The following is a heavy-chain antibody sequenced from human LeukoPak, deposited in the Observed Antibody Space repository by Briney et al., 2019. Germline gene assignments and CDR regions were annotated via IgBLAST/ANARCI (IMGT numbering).Heavy chain of an antibody. CDR2: IYYSGST. D-gene: IGHD6-13*01. J-gene: IGHJ4*02. Sequence: PSETLSLTCTVCGGSISSHHWSWIRQPPGKGLEWIGYIYYSGSTNYKPSLKSRVTISVDTSKNQFSLKLTSVTAADTAVYYCARHLDIAASGTFDYWGQGNLVTVSS. CDR1: GGSISSHH. CDR3: ARHLDIAASGTFDY. V-gene: IGHV4-59*08.